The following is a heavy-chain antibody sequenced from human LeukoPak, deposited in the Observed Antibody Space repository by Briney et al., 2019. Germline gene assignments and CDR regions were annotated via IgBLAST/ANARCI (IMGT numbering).Heavy chain of an antibody. CDR3: ARGSNSGYSIDY. D-gene: IGHD3-22*01. J-gene: IGHJ4*02. V-gene: IGHV3-33*01. Sequence: GGSLRLSCAVSGFSFSSYGMHWVRQAPGKGREWVAVIWYDGSNENYADSVKGRFTISRDNSKNTLYLQMNSLRAEDTAVYFCARGSNSGYSIDYWGQGTLATVSS. CDR2: IWYDGSNE. CDR1: GFSFSSYG.